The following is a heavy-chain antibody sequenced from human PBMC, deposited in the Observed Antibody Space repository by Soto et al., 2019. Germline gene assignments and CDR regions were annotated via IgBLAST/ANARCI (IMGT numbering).Heavy chain of an antibody. CDR3: ARHSGYNSPDY. CDR1: GFTFSSYA. V-gene: IGHV3-30-3*01. J-gene: IGHJ4*02. CDR2: ISYDGSNK. Sequence: QVQLVESGGGVVQPGRSLRLSCAASGFTFSSYAMHWVRQAPGKGLEWVAVISYDGSNKYYADSVKGRFTISRDNSKNTLYLQMNSLRAEDTAVYYCARHSGYNSPDYWGQGTLVTVSS. D-gene: IGHD3-22*01.